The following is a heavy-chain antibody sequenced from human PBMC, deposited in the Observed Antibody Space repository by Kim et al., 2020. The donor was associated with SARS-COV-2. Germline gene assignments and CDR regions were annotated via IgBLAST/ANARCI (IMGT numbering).Heavy chain of an antibody. D-gene: IGHD6-19*01. Sequence: YYSDAVKGRFTSSRANSKNPLYLQMNSLRAEDTAVYYCARWVAVAGTFDYWRQGTLVTVSS. J-gene: IGHJ4*02. V-gene: IGHV3-66*01. CDR3: ARWVAVAGTFDY.